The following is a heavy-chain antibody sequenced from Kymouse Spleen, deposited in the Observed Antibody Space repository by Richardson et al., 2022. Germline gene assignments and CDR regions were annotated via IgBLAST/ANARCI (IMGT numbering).Heavy chain of an antibody. CDR2: IYYSGST. V-gene: IGHV4-39*01. J-gene: IGHJ4*02. D-gene: IGHD6-19*01. CDR3: ARQGGIAVAPGFDY. Sequence: QLQLQESGPGLVKPSETLSLTCTVSGGSISSSSYYWGWIRQPPGKGLEWIGSIYYSGSTYYNPSLKSRVTISVDTSKNQFSLKLSSVTAADTAVYYCARQGGIAVAPGFDYWGQGTLVTVSS. CDR1: GGSISSSSYY.